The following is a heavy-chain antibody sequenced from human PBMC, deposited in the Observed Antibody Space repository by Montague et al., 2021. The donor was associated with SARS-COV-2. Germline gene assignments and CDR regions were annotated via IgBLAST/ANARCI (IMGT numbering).Heavy chain of an antibody. CDR3: ARHREWLRFRAFDF. CDR2: IYYRGNT. V-gene: IGHV4-39*01. CDR1: GGSITGSDYY. Sequence: SETLSLTCCVSGGSITGSDYYWVWIRQPHGEGLEWIGSIYYRGNTDYKSSLESRVTISVDTSRNQFSLKLTSVTAADTAVYYCARHREWLRFRAFDFWGPGARVTVSS. J-gene: IGHJ3*01. D-gene: IGHD5-12*01.